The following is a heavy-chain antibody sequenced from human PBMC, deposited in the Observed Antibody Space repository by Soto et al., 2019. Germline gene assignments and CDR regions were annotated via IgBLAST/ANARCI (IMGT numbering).Heavy chain of an antibody. CDR2: ISSSSSTI. J-gene: IGHJ4*02. Sequence: GGSLRLSCAASGFTFSSYSMNWVRQAPGKGLEWVSYISSSSSTIYYADSVKGRFTISRDNAKNSLYLQMNSLRAEDTAVYYCGGSSSWYPSDFDYWGQGTLVTVSS. CDR3: GGSSSWYPSDFDY. V-gene: IGHV3-48*01. CDR1: GFTFSSYS. D-gene: IGHD6-13*01.